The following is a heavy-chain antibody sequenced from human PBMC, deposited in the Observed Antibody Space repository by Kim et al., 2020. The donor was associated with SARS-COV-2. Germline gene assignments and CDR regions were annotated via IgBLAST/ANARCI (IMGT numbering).Heavy chain of an antibody. V-gene: IGHV1-18*01. Sequence: ASVKVSCKASGYTFTSYGISWVRQAPGQGLEWMGWISAYNGNTNYAQKLQGRVTMTTDTSTSTAYMELRSLRSDDTAVYYCARGAAVYDYVWVQYKGYFDYWGQGTLVTVSS. D-gene: IGHD3-16*01. CDR2: ISAYNGNT. CDR1: GYTFTSYG. CDR3: ARGAAVYDYVWVQYKGYFDY. J-gene: IGHJ4*02.